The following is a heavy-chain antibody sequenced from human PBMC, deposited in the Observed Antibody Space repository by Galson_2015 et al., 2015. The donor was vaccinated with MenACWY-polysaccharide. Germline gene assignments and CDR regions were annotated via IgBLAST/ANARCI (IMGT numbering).Heavy chain of an antibody. CDR3: AHRRGGNTWNSGYFDF. D-gene: IGHD1-1*01. CDR2: IYWDDDK. J-gene: IGHJ4*02. CDR1: GFSLTSRPMG. V-gene: IGHV2-5*08. Sequence: PALVKPTPTLALTCTFSGFSLTSRPMGVGWIRQPPGAAPECLAVIYWDDDKRYSPSLRNRLSITKDTPKNEVVLIMTNMDPLDTATYYCAHRRGGNTWNSGYFDFWGQGALVTVSS.